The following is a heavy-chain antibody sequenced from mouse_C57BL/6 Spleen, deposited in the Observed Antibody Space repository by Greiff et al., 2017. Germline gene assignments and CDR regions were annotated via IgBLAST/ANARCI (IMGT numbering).Heavy chain of an antibody. V-gene: IGHV1-69*01. Sequence: QVQLQQPGAELVMPGASVKLSCKASGYTFTSYWMYWVKQRPGQGLEWLGEIVPSASYTNYNQKFKGKSTLTVDKSSSTAYMQHSSLTSDDSAVYYCARGLLRSYYFDYWGQGTTLTVSS. CDR2: IVPSASYT. CDR3: ARGLLRSYYFDY. D-gene: IGHD1-1*01. J-gene: IGHJ2*01. CDR1: GYTFTSYW.